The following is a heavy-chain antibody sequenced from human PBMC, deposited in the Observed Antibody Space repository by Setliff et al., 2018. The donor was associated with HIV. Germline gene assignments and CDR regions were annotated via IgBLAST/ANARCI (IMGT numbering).Heavy chain of an antibody. CDR3: ARANGYSGYRPIDY. CDR1: GSSLSYYY. J-gene: IGHJ4*02. Sequence: KPSETLSLTCSVSGSSLSYYYWSWIRQTPGKGLEWMAYVYNSASTRYNPSLASRVTVSIDTSKNQFSLNLTSVTAADTAVYYCARANGYSGYRPIDYWGQGTLVTVSS. V-gene: IGHV4-59*12. D-gene: IGHD5-12*01. CDR2: VYNSAST.